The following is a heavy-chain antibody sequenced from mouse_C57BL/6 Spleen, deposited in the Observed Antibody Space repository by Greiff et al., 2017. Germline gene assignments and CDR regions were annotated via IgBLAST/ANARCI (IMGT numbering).Heavy chain of an antibody. CDR3: TGGNPWFAY. J-gene: IGHJ3*01. CDR1: GFTFSHHR. CDR2: IRLKSDNYAT. Sequence: EVQLAESGGGLLQPGGSMKLFCVASGFTFSHHRMNWVRQYPEKRLEWVAQIRLKSDNYATHYAESVKGRFTISRDDSKSSVYLQMNNLRAEDTGIYYCTGGNPWFAYWGQGTLVTVSA. D-gene: IGHD2-1*01. V-gene: IGHV6-3*01.